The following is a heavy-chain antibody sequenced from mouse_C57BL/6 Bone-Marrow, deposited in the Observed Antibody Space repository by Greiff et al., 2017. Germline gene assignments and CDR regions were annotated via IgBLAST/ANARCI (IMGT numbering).Heavy chain of an antibody. V-gene: IGHV1-82*01. CDR1: GYAFSGSW. Sequence: VQLQESGPELVKPGASVKISCKASGYAFSGSWMNWVKQRPGKGLEWIGRIYPGDGDTNYNGKFKGKATLTADKSSSTAYMQLSSLTSEDSAVYFCARCPLLLRCYFDVWGTGTTVTVSS. CDR2: IYPGDGDT. CDR3: ARCPLLLRCYFDV. D-gene: IGHD1-1*01. J-gene: IGHJ1*03.